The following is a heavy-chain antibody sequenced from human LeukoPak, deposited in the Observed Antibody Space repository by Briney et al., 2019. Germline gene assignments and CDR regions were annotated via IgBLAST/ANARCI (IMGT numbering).Heavy chain of an antibody. CDR1: GYTLTELS. CDR3: ATPSLAVDHYFDY. Sequence: ASVKVSCKVSGYTLTELSMHWVRQAPGKGLEWMGGFDPEDGETIYAQKFQGRVTMTEDTSTDTAYMELRSLRSEDTAVDYCATPSLAVDHYFDYWGQGTLVTVSS. CDR2: FDPEDGET. V-gene: IGHV1-24*01. J-gene: IGHJ4*02.